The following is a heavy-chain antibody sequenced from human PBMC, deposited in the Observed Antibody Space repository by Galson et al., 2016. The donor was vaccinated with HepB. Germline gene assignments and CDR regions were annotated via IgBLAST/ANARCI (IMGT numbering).Heavy chain of an antibody. CDR3: ARYLSGSYYYPMDV. CDR1: GASISSGSYY. CDR2: IYYTGST. V-gene: IGHV4-39*01. D-gene: IGHD5-12*01. Sequence: ETLSLTCTVSGASISSGSYYWGWIRQPPGRGLDWIATIYYTGSTHYSPSLQSRVTISADSSRNQFSLRLSAVTAADTAVYYCARYLSGSYYYPMDVWGQGTTVTISS. J-gene: IGHJ6*02.